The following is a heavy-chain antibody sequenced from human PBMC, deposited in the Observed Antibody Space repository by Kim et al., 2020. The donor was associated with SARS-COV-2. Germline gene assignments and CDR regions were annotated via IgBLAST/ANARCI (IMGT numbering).Heavy chain of an antibody. CDR2: IIPIFGTA. J-gene: IGHJ6*02. Sequence: SVKVSCKASGGTFSSYAISWVRQAPGQGLEWMGGIIPIFGTANYAQKFQGRVTTTADESTSTAYMELSSLRSEDTAVYYCARVFGVGATYYYYYGMDVWGQGTTVTVSS. CDR3: ARVFGVGATYYYYYGMDV. V-gene: IGHV1-69*13. D-gene: IGHD1-26*01. CDR1: GGTFSSYA.